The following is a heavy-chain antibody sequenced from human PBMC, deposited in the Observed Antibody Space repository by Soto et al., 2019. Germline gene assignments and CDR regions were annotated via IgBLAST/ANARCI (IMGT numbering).Heavy chain of an antibody. CDR3: AKCDAAAAIDFET. CDR2: ITASGNSR. Sequence: GGSLTLSCDASGFTLRNYAMTWIRQAPGKGLDWVSGITASGNSRYYADSVKDRFTVSRDNSRNTLFLQMDSLGVDDTGTYYCAKCDAAAAIDFETWAQGAALTVSS. D-gene: IGHD6-25*01. V-gene: IGHV3-23*05. J-gene: IGHJ5*02. CDR1: GFTLRNYA.